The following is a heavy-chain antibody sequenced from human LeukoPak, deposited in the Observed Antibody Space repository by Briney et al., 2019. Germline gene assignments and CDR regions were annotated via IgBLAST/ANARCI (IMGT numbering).Heavy chain of an antibody. J-gene: IGHJ6*02. V-gene: IGHV3-30-3*01. Sequence: GGSLRLSCAASGFTFSSYAMHWVRQAPGKGLEWVAVISYDGSNKYYADSVKGRFTISRDNSKNTLYLQTNSLRAEDTAVYYCARAYQRGYYYYGMDVWGQGTTVSVSS. D-gene: IGHD2-2*01. CDR3: ARAYQRGYYYYGMDV. CDR1: GFTFSSYA. CDR2: ISYDGSNK.